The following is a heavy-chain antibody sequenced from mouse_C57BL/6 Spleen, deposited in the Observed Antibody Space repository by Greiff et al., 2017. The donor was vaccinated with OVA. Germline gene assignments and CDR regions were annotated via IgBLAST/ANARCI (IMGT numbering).Heavy chain of an antibody. V-gene: IGHV3-6*01. CDR2: ISYDGSN. J-gene: IGHJ1*03. Sequence: DVKLQESGPGLVKPSQSLSLTCSVTGYSITSGYSWHWIRQFPGNKLEWMGYISYDGSNNYNPSLKNRISITRDTSKNQFFLKLNSVTTEDTATYYCARAPYYYGSSYWYFDVWGTGTTVTVSS. D-gene: IGHD1-1*01. CDR3: ARAPYYYGSSYWYFDV. CDR1: GYSITSGYS.